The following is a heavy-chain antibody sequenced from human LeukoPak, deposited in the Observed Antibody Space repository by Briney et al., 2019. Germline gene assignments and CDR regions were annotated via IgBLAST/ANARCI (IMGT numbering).Heavy chain of an antibody. Sequence: GGSLRLSCAASGFTFSSYALNWVRLTPGKGLEWVSTIRASNTNTYYADSVRGRFAISRDDSKSTLYLQMSNLRVEDTALYYCARRYGNTWYQFDYWGRGALVTVSS. D-gene: IGHD6-13*01. CDR3: ARRYGNTWYQFDY. J-gene: IGHJ4*02. CDR1: GFTFSSYA. V-gene: IGHV3-23*01. CDR2: IRASNTNT.